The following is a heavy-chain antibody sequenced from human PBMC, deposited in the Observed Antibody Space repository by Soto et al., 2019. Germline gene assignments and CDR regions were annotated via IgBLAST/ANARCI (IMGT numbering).Heavy chain of an antibody. D-gene: IGHD6-19*01. Sequence: EVQLLESGGGLVQPGGSLRLSCAASGFTFSSYAMSWVRQAPGKGLEWVSAISGSGGSTYYADSVKGRFTISRDNSKNTLYLQMNRLRAEDTAVYYCAKDLSSGWYRAYHPSGYWGQGTLVTVSS. J-gene: IGHJ4*02. CDR1: GFTFSSYA. CDR3: AKDLSSGWYRAYHPSGY. CDR2: ISGSGGST. V-gene: IGHV3-23*01.